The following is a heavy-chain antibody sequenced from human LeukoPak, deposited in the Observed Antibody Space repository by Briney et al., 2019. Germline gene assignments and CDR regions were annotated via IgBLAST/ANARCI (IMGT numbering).Heavy chain of an antibody. Sequence: PGRSLRLSCAASGLTFSSYGMHWARQAPGKGLEWVAVIWDDGSSKYYGDSVKGRFTISRDNSKNTLYLQMNSLRAEDTAVYYCAKPTRGSGSFLIDFWGQGTLVTVSS. D-gene: IGHD1-26*01. CDR3: AKPTRGSGSFLIDF. CDR2: IWDDGSSK. V-gene: IGHV3-33*06. CDR1: GLTFSSYG. J-gene: IGHJ4*02.